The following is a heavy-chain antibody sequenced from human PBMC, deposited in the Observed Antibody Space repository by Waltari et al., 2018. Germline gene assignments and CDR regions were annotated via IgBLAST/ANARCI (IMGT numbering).Heavy chain of an antibody. D-gene: IGHD2-2*01. CDR1: GGSISSSSYY. V-gene: IGHV4-39*01. CDR3: ARRGPVPAATWRLNWFDP. J-gene: IGHJ5*02. Sequence: QLQLQESGPGLVKPSETLSLTCTVSGGSISSSSYYWGWIRQPPGKGLEWIGSIYYSGSTSYNPSLKSRVTISVDTSKNQFSLKLSSVTAADTAVYYCARRGPVPAATWRLNWFDPWGQGTLVTVSS. CDR2: IYYSGST.